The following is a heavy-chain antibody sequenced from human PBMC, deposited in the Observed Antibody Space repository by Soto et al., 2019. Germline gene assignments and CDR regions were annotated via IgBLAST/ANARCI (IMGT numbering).Heavy chain of an antibody. CDR2: INHSGST. J-gene: IGHJ5*02. CDR1: GGSFSGYY. CDR3: ARGVWFDP. Sequence: SETLSLTCAVYGGSFSGYYWSWIRQPPGKGLEWIGEINHSGSTNYNPSLKSRVTISVDTSKNQFSLKLSSVTAADTAVYYCARGVWFDPWGQGTLVTVSS. V-gene: IGHV4-34*01.